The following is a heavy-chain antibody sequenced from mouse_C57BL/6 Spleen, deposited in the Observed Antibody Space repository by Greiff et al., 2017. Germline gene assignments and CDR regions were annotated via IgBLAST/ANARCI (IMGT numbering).Heavy chain of an antibody. D-gene: IGHD2-2*01. Sequence: VQLKESGPELVKPGASVTLSCKASGYSFTDYNMNWVKQSNGKSLEWIGVINPNSGTTSYNQKFKGKATLTVDQSSSTAYMQLNSLTSEDSAVYYCARLVTTDSWFADWGQGTLVTVAA. CDR3: ARLVTTDSWFAD. CDR1: GYSFTDYN. CDR2: INPNSGTT. J-gene: IGHJ3*01. V-gene: IGHV1-39*01.